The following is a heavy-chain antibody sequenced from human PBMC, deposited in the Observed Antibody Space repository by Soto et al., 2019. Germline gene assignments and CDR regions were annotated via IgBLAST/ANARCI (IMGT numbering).Heavy chain of an antibody. CDR2: ISGSGGST. Sequence: PGGSLRLSCAASGFTFSSYAMSWVRQAPGKGLEWVSAISGSGGSTYYADSVKGRFTISRDNSKNTLYLQMNSLRAEDTAVYYCAKNDILTGYYWGYYFDYWGQGTLVTVSS. V-gene: IGHV3-23*01. CDR1: GFTFSSYA. J-gene: IGHJ4*02. D-gene: IGHD3-9*01. CDR3: AKNDILTGYYWGYYFDY.